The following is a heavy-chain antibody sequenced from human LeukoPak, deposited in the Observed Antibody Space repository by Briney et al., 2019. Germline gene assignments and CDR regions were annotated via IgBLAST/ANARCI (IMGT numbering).Heavy chain of an antibody. J-gene: IGHJ3*02. CDR1: GYTFTSYG. Sequence: VASVKVSCKASGYTFTSYGITWVRQAPGQGLEWMGWISAYKGNTNYAQRLQGRVTMTTDTSTSTAYMELRSLRSDDTAVNYCARNFRGNTVTSKGYTFDIWGQGTMVTVSS. CDR3: ARNFRGNTVTSKGYTFDI. V-gene: IGHV1-18*01. CDR2: ISAYKGNT. D-gene: IGHD4-17*01.